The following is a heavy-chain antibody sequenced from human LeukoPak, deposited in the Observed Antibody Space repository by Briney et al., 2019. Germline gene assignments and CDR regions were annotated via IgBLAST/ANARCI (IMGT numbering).Heavy chain of an antibody. CDR2: INPSGGST. CDR3: ARRADPYDSSGLSLYDAFDI. Sequence: ASVKVSCKASGYTFTSYYMHWVRQAPGQGLEWMGIINPSGGSTSYAQKFQGRVTMTRDMSTSTVYMELSSLRSEDTAVYYCARRADPYDSSGLSLYDAFDIWGQGTMVTVSS. CDR1: GYTFTSYY. D-gene: IGHD3-22*01. J-gene: IGHJ3*02. V-gene: IGHV1-46*01.